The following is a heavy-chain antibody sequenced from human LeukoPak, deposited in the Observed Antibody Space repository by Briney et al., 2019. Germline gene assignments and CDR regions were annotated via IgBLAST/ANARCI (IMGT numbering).Heavy chain of an antibody. V-gene: IGHV1-24*01. CDR3: ATQRADIGSGWYVEGY. J-gene: IGHJ4*02. CDR2: FDPEDGET. Sequence: ASVKVSCKVSGYTLTELSMHWVRQAPGKGLEWMGGFDPEDGETIYAQKFQGRVTMTEDTSTDTAYMELSSLRSEDTAVYYCATQRADIGSGWYVEGYWGQGTLVTVSS. D-gene: IGHD6-19*01. CDR1: GYTLTELS.